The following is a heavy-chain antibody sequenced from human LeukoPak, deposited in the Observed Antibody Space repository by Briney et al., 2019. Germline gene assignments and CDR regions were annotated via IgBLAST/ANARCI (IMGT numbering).Heavy chain of an antibody. CDR2: INPSGGST. CDR1: GYTFTSYY. CDR3: ARGESRDGYNSGKGYDY. J-gene: IGHJ4*02. Sequence: DSVTVSCKASGYTFTSYYMHWVRQPPGQGLEWMGIINPSGGSTSYAQKFQGRVTMTRDTSTSTVYMELSSLRSEDTAVYYCARGESRDGYNSGKGYDYWGQGTLVTVSS. D-gene: IGHD5-24*01. V-gene: IGHV1-46*01.